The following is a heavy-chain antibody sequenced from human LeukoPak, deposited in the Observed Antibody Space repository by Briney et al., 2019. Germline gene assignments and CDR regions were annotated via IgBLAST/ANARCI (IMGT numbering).Heavy chain of an antibody. CDR1: GFTFSSYS. CDR2: IKQDGSEK. J-gene: IGHJ4*02. CDR3: ARGDFWSGYANDY. Sequence: PGGSLRLSCAASGFTFSSYSMNWVRQAPGKGLEWVANIKQDGSEKYYVDSVKGRFTISRDNAKNSLYLQMNSLRAEDTAVYYCARGDFWSGYANDYWGQGTLVTVSS. V-gene: IGHV3-7*01. D-gene: IGHD3-3*01.